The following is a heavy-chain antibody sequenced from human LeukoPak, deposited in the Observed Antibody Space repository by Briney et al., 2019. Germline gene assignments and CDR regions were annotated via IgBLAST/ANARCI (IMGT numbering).Heavy chain of an antibody. D-gene: IGHD2-2*02. CDR2: ISSSSSYI. J-gene: IGHJ5*02. V-gene: IGHV3-21*01. Sequence: GGSLRLSCAASGFTFSSYSMNWVRQAPGKGLEWVSSISSSSSYIYYADSVKGRFTISRDNAKNSLYLQMNSLRAEDTAVYYCARTVYCSSTSCYTPENNWFDPWGQGTLVTVSS. CDR3: ARTVYCSSTSCYTPENNWFDP. CDR1: GFTFSSYS.